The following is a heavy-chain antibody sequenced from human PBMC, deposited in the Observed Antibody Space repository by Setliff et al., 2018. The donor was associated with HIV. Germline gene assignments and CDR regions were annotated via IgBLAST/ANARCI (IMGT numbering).Heavy chain of an antibody. D-gene: IGHD3-3*01. Sequence: SETLSVTCTVSDDSVSTFYWNWIRQPPGKGLEWIGFIHHTGSTVSNPSLKSRVTILMDLSRNQLSLHLASVTTADTAVYFCAPGEGVASTYYHDWGQGTQVTVSS. CDR1: DDSVSTFY. V-gene: IGHV4-59*02. CDR2: IHHTGST. CDR3: APGEGVASTYYHD. J-gene: IGHJ4*01.